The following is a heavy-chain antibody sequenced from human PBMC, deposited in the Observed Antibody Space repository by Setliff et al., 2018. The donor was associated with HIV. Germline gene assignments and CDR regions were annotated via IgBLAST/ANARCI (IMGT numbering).Heavy chain of an antibody. V-gene: IGHV4-31*03. CDR1: GVTSGDYY. Sequence: SSETLSLTCTFSGVTSGDYYWTWIRQHPVKGLEWIWYIYSSWTTYYNPSLKSRLATSLDASKNQFSLKLNSVTAADTAVYYCARRYGDYKIGDWFFDLWGRGTLVTVSS. CDR3: ARRYGDYKIGDWFFDL. D-gene: IGHD4-17*01. CDR2: IYSSWTT. J-gene: IGHJ2*01.